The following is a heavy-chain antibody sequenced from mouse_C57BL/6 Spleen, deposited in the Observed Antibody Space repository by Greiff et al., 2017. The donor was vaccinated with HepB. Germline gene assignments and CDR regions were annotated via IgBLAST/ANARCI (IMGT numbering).Heavy chain of an antibody. J-gene: IGHJ2*01. V-gene: IGHV1-66*01. Sequence: QVQLKESGPELVKPGASVKISCKASGYSFTSYYIHWVKQRPGQGLEWIGWIYPGSGNTKYNEKFKGKATLTADTSSSTAYMQLSSLTSEDSAVYYCARGGYDYVFDYWGQGTTLTVSS. CDR3: ARGGYDYVFDY. CDR2: IYPGSGNT. CDR1: GYSFTSYY. D-gene: IGHD2-4*01.